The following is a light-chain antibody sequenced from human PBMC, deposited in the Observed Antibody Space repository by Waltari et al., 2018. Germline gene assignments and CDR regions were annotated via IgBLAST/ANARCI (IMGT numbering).Light chain of an antibody. CDR1: QSLLYSANDRND. CDR2: WAS. Sequence: DIVMTQSPDSLAVSLGERATINCKSSQSLLYSANDRNDLAWYQQKPGHPPKLLIYWASTRESGVPDRFSGGGSGTDFTLTISSLQAEDVAVYYCQQYYDSPLTFGPGTKVDIK. CDR3: QQYYDSPLT. V-gene: IGKV4-1*01. J-gene: IGKJ3*01.